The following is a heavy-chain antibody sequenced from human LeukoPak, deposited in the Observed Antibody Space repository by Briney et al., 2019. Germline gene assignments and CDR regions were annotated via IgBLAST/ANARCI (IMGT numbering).Heavy chain of an antibody. Sequence: SETLSLTCTVSGGSISSSSYYWGWIRQPPGKGLEWIGSIYYSGSTYYNPSLKSRVTISVDTSKNQFSLKLSSVTAADTAVYYCAREYGSGKVVDYWGQGTLVTVSS. CDR1: GGSISSSSYY. V-gene: IGHV4-39*07. J-gene: IGHJ4*02. D-gene: IGHD3-10*01. CDR2: IYYSGST. CDR3: AREYGSGKVVDY.